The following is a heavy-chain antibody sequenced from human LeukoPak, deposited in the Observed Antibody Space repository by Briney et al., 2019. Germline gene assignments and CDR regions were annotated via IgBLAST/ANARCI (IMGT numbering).Heavy chain of an antibody. CDR3: AEPHYYDSSGYRGAFDI. Sequence: SVKVSCKASGGTFSSYTISWVRQAPGQGLEWMGRIIPILGIANYAQKFQGRVTITADKSTSTAYMELSSLRSEDTAVYYCAEPHYYDSSGYRGAFDIWGRGTMVTVSS. J-gene: IGHJ3*02. V-gene: IGHV1-69*02. CDR1: GGTFSSYT. CDR2: IIPILGIA. D-gene: IGHD3-22*01.